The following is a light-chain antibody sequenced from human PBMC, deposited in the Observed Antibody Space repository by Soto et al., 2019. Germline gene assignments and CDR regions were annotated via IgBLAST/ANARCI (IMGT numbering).Light chain of an antibody. CDR3: SSYAGSNNVV. CDR2: EVS. CDR1: SSDVGGYNY. J-gene: IGLJ2*01. Sequence: QSALTQPPSASGSPGQSVTISCTGTSSDVGGYNYVSWYQQHAGKAPKLMIYEVSKRPSGVPDRFSGSKSGNTASLTVSGLQAEDEADYYCSSYAGSNNVVFGRGTKRTVL. V-gene: IGLV2-8*01.